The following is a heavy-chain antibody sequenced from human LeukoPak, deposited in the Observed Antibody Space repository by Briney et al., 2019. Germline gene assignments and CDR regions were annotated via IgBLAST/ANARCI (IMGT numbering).Heavy chain of an antibody. CDR1: GYTFTGYY. D-gene: IGHD2-15*01. CDR2: ISPNNGCT. CDR3: AREWDCSGGICFPRGFDF. V-gene: IGHV1-2*02. Sequence: GASVKVSCKASGYTFTGYYVHWVRQAPGQGLEWMGWISPNNGCTSYAHNFRDRVTMTTDTSINTAYMELSWLTSDDTAVYYCAREWDCSGGICFPRGFDFWGQGTLVTVSS. J-gene: IGHJ4*02.